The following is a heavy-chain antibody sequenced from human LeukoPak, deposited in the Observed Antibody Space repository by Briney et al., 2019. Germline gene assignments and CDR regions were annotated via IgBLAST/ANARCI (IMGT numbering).Heavy chain of an antibody. CDR2: ISTAGDT. CDR1: GFIFSPYD. V-gene: IGHV3-13*04. J-gene: IGHJ3*02. Sequence: PGGSLRLSCAASGFIFSPYDMHWVRQGTGKGLEWVAGISTAGDTYYPGSVKGRFTISKESAKNSLYLQMNSLRVGDTAVYYCARVNRAMSAFDIWGQGTLVTVST. D-gene: IGHD2-2*01. CDR3: ARVNRAMSAFDI.